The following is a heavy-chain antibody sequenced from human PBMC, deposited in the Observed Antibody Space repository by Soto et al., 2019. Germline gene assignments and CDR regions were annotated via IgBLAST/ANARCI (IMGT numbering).Heavy chain of an antibody. D-gene: IGHD3-10*01. V-gene: IGHV4-59*08. CDR2: IYHSGST. J-gene: IGHJ5*02. Sequence: QVQLQESGPGLVKPSETLSLTCTVSGGSISSYYWSWIRQPPGKGLEWIGYIYHSGSTNYNPSPKSRVTISVDTSKNQFSLNLTSVTAADTAVYYCARQERSRTVVRGVINWFDPWGQGTLVTVSS. CDR1: GGSISSYY. CDR3: ARQERSRTVVRGVINWFDP.